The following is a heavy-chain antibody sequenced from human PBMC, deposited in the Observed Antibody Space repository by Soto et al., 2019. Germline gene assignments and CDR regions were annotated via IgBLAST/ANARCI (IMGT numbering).Heavy chain of an antibody. CDR3: ARPTRQWLGLRYYYGMDV. CDR2: INLSGTT. Sequence: ASETLSLACAVYGRSFTGYYWSWIRQPPGKGLEWIGEINLSGTTNYNPSLKSRVTISVDTSKNQFSLKLSSVTAADTAVYYCARPTRQWLGLRYYYGMDVWGQGTTVT. V-gene: IGHV4-34*01. D-gene: IGHD6-19*01. CDR1: GRSFTGYY. J-gene: IGHJ6*02.